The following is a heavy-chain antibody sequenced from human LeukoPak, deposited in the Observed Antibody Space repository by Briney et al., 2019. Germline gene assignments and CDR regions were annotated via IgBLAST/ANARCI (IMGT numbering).Heavy chain of an antibody. CDR1: GYTFTSYY. CDR2: INPSGCST. J-gene: IGHJ5*01. D-gene: IGHD3-22*01. V-gene: IGHV1-46*01. Sequence: ASVKVSCKASGYTFTSYYMHWVRQARGQGLEWMGIINPSGCSTSYAQKLQGRLTMTRHISKSTVYRELRSLRSEDTAVYYCARDQGYYDSSGYYISWFDPWGQGRLVTVSS. CDR3: ARDQGYYDSSGYYISWFDP.